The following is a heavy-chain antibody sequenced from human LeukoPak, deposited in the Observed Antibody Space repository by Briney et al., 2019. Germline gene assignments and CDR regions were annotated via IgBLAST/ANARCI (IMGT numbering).Heavy chain of an antibody. CDR2: IIPIFGTA. V-gene: IGHV1-69*13. CDR3: ARDVYGGYNWFDP. D-gene: IGHD3-10*01. J-gene: IGHJ5*02. Sequence: ASVTVSCKTSGGTFSSYAISWVRQAPGQGLEWMGGIIPIFGTANYAQKFQGRVTITADESTSTAYMELSSLRSEDTAAYYCARDVYGGYNWFDPWGQGTLVTVSS. CDR1: GGTFSSYA.